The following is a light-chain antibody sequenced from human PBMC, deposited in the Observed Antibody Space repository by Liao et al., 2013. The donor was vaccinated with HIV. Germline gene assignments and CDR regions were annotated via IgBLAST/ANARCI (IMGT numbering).Light chain of an antibody. CDR2: YDR. Sequence: SYMLAQPPSLSVAPGGTATITCGGEFIGSKSVNWYRHKPGQAPVMVIFYDRDRPSGIPERFSGSRSGNTATLSISRAEAGDEADYYCQVWDSSSDHVVFGGGTKLTVL. V-gene: IGLV3-21*01. CDR3: QVWDSSSDHVV. CDR1: FIGSKS. J-gene: IGLJ2*01.